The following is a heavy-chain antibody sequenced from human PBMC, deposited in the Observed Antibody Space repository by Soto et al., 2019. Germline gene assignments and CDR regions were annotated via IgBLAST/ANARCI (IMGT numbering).Heavy chain of an antibody. D-gene: IGHD3-22*01. V-gene: IGHV4-59*11. CDR2: IYYSGST. CDR1: GASISSHY. J-gene: IGHJ6*02. CDR3: ARGGDSSGHHYYYYGMDV. Sequence: PSETLSLTCTVSGASISSHYWSWFRQPPGKGLELIWYIYYSGSTNYNPSLQSRVTISVDTSKKQFSLNLSSVTAADSAVYYCARGGDSSGHHYYYYGMDVWGQGTTVTVSS.